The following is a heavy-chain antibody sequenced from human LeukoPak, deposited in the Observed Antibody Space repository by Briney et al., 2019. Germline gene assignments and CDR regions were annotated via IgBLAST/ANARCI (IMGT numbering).Heavy chain of an antibody. J-gene: IGHJ6*02. D-gene: IGHD2/OR15-2a*01. CDR3: ARDGREYSDYGMGV. CDR1: GGSFSSFA. Sequence: SCKASGGSFSSFAISWVRQAPGKGLEWVSFIRRETNGGTTEYAASVKGRFSMSRDDSKSIAYLQMNSLKAEDTAVYFCARDGREYSDYGMGVWGQGTTVIVSS. V-gene: IGHV3-49*04. CDR2: IRRETNGGTT.